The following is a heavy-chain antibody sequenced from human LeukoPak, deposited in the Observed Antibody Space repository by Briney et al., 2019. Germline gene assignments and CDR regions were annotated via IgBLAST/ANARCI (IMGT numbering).Heavy chain of an antibody. Sequence: SQTLSLTCTVSGGSISSGGYYWSWIRQHPGKGLEWIGYIYYSGSTNYNPSLESRVTISVDTSKNQFSLKLNSVTAADTAVYYCARMGNLATVTTDYWGQGTLVTVSS. D-gene: IGHD4-17*01. CDR3: ARMGNLATVTTDY. V-gene: IGHV4-31*03. J-gene: IGHJ4*02. CDR1: GGSISSGGYY. CDR2: IYYSGST.